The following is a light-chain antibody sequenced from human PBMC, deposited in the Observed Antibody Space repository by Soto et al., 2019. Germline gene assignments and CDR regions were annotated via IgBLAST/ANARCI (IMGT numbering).Light chain of an antibody. J-gene: IGLJ2*01. V-gene: IGLV1-40*01. CDR3: QSYDSGLSGYVV. CDR1: SSNIGAGYD. CDR2: ANS. Sequence: QSVLTQPPSMSGAPGQRVTISCTGGSSNIGAGYDVHWYQQLPGTAPKLLIYANSNRPSGVPDRFSGSKSGTSASLAITGLLAEDEAEYFCQSYDSGLSGYVVFGGGTKVTVL.